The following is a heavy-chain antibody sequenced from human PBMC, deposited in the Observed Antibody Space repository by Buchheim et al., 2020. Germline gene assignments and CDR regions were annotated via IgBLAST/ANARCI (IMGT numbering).Heavy chain of an antibody. Sequence: QVQLQESGPGLVKPSATLSLTCTVSGGSISSYYWCWIRQPPGKGLEWIGYIYYSGSTNYNPSLKSRVTISVDPSKNQFSLKLSSVTAADTAVYYCARDLSGGSYYPSYYYYYGMDVGGQGTT. J-gene: IGHJ6*02. CDR1: GGSISSYY. CDR2: IYYSGST. D-gene: IGHD1-26*01. CDR3: ARDLSGGSYYPSYYYYYGMDV. V-gene: IGHV4-59*01.